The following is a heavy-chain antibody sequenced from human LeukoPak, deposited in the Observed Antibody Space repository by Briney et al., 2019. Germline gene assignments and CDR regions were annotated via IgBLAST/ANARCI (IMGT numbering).Heavy chain of an antibody. D-gene: IGHD3-3*01. J-gene: IGHJ4*02. CDR1: GGSFSGYY. Sequence: SETLSLTCAVYGGSFSGYYWSWIRQPPGKGLEWIGEINHSGSTNYNPSLKSRVTTSVDTSKNQFSLKLSSVTAADTAVYYCARGPSLRFLEWDKKYYFDYWGQGTLVTVSS. CDR2: INHSGST. CDR3: ARGPSLRFLEWDKKYYFDY. V-gene: IGHV4-34*01.